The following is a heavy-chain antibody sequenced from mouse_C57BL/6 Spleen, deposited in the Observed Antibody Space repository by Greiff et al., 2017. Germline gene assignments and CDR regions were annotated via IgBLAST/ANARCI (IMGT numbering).Heavy chain of an antibody. CDR3: ARSYYSNYAGAMDY. V-gene: IGHV1-64*01. CDR1: GYTFTSYW. Sequence: VKLQQSGAELVKPGASVKLSCKASGYTFTSYWMHWVKQRPGQGLEWIGMIHPNSGSTNYNEKFKSKATLTVDKSSSTAYMQLSSLTSEDSAVYYCARSYYSNYAGAMDYWGQGTSVTVSS. J-gene: IGHJ4*01. CDR2: IHPNSGST. D-gene: IGHD2-5*01.